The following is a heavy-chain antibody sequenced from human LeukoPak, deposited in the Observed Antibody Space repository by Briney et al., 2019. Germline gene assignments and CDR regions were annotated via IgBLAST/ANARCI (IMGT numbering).Heavy chain of an antibody. CDR3: ARDLEGGGSCYPRACYYYGMDV. J-gene: IGHJ6*02. CDR1: GYTFTSYY. V-gene: IGHV1-46*01. CDR2: INPSGGST. D-gene: IGHD2-15*01. Sequence: AASVKVSCKASGYTFTSYYMHWVRQAPGQGLEWMGIINPSGGSTSYAQKFQGRVTMTRDTSTSTVYMELGSLRSEDTAVYYCARDLEGGGSCYPRACYYYGMDVWGQGTTVTVSS.